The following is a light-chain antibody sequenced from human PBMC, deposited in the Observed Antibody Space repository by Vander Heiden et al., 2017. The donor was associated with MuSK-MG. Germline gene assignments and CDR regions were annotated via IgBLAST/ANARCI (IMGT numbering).Light chain of an antibody. CDR3: QKYNIWPPYT. CDR2: GAS. J-gene: IGKJ2*01. V-gene: IGKV3-15*01. Sequence: ELYMPHSPATLSVSPGERATLSCRASQSVSSNLAWYQQNPGQAPRLLIYGASTRATGIPARVSGSGSGTEFTLTISSLQSEDFAVYYCQKYNIWPPYTFGQGTKLEIK. CDR1: QSVSSN.